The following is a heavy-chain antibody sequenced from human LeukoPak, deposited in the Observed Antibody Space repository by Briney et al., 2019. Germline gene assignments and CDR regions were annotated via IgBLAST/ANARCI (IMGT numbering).Heavy chain of an antibody. Sequence: ASVKVSCKASGYTFTGYYMHWVRQAPGQGLEWMGWINPNSGGTNYAQKFQGRVTMTRDTSISTAYMELSRLRSDDTAVYYCARAASEYCSSTSCYGGGDYYYYYMDVWGKGTTATVSS. J-gene: IGHJ6*03. V-gene: IGHV1-2*02. CDR2: INPNSGGT. D-gene: IGHD2-2*01. CDR3: ARAASEYCSSTSCYGGGDYYYYYMDV. CDR1: GYTFTGYY.